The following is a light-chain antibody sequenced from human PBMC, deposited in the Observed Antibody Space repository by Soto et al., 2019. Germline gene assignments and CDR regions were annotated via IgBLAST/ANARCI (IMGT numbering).Light chain of an antibody. V-gene: IGLV2-14*01. CDR1: SSDVDTYKY. Sequence: QSVLTQPASVSGSPGQSIIISCTGTSSDVDTYKYVSWYQQHPGKAPKLMIYEVSHRPSGVSDRFSGSKSGNTAPLTISGLQAEDEADYYCCSYAGSTTRVLFGGGTKVTVL. CDR2: EVS. J-gene: IGLJ2*01. CDR3: CSYAGSTTRVL.